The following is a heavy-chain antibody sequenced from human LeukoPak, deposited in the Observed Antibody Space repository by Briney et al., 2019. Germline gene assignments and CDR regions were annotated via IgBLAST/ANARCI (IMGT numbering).Heavy chain of an antibody. J-gene: IGHJ6*03. CDR1: GGSISSYY. D-gene: IGHD2-15*01. V-gene: IGHV4-4*07. CDR3: ARGYCSGGSCYSYYYYNYMDV. CDR2: IYTSGST. Sequence: SETLSLTCTVSGGSISSYYWSWIRQPAGKGLEWTGRIYTSGSTNYNPSLKSRVTMSVDTSKNQFSLKLSSVTAADTAVYYCARGYCSGGSCYSYYYYNYMDVWGKGTTVTVSS.